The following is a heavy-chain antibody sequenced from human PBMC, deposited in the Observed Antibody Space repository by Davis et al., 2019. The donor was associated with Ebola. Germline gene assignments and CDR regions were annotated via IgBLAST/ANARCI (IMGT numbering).Heavy chain of an antibody. CDR1: GGSISSGGYY. D-gene: IGHD3-3*01. J-gene: IGHJ5*02. CDR2: IYYSGST. V-gene: IGHV4-31*11. Sequence: MPSETLSLTCGVSGGSISSGGYYWSWIRQHPGKGLEWVGYIYYSGSTYYNPSLKSRVTISVDTSKNQFSLKLSSVTAADTAVYYCARHPDYDFWSGYPRGWFDPWGQGTLVTVSS. CDR3: ARHPDYDFWSGYPRGWFDP.